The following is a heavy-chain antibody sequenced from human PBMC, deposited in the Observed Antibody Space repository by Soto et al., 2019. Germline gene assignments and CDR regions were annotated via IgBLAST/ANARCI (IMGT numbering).Heavy chain of an antibody. Sequence: EVQLVESGGGLVKPGGSLRLSCAVSGFTFSNAWMSWVRQGPGKGLEWVGRIKSKTDGGTTDYAAPVKGRFTISRDDSKDMLNRKMNSLKSDDTARDSSMTDGGNFPFGYWGRGTLVPVSS. D-gene: IGHD1-26*01. CDR3: MTDGGNFPFGY. V-gene: IGHV3-15*01. J-gene: IGHJ4*02. CDR1: GFTFSNAW. CDR2: IKSKTDGGTT.